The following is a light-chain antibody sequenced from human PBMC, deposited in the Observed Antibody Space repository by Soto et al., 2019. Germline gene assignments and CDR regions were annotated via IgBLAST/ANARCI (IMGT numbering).Light chain of an antibody. J-gene: IGLJ1*01. Sequence: QSVLTQPPSVSGAPGQTITISCTGSSSNIGAGYDVHWYQQLPGRAPKLLIYGNNNRPSGVPDRFSGSKSGTSVSLAITGLRGEDEADYHCCSYTSSGTLYVFGTGTKLTVL. CDR1: SSNIGAGYD. CDR3: CSYTSSGTLYV. CDR2: GNN. V-gene: IGLV1-40*01.